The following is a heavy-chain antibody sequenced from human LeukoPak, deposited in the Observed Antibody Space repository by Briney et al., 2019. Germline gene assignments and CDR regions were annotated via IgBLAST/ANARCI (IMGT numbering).Heavy chain of an antibody. J-gene: IGHJ4*02. V-gene: IGHV4-59*01. CDR2: IYYSGST. CDR3: ARHPAYGQFDY. Sequence: SETLSLTCTVSGGSISSYYWSWIRQPPGKGLEWIGYIYYSGSTNYNPSLKCRVTISVDTSKNQFSLKLSSVAAADTAVYYCARHPAYGQFDYWGQGTLVTVSS. D-gene: IGHD2-21*01. CDR1: GGSISSYY.